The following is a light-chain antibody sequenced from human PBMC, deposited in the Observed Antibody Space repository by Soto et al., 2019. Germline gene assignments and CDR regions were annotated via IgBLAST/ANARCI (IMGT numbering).Light chain of an antibody. CDR3: QQHGSSPLT. J-gene: IGKJ4*01. V-gene: IGKV3-20*01. Sequence: EIVLTQSPGTLSLSPGERATLSCRASQSVSSSFLAWYQQKPGQAPRLLIDGASSRATGIPDRFSGSGSGTDFTLTISRLEPEDVAVYYCQQHGSSPLTFGGGTKVEIK. CDR2: GAS. CDR1: QSVSSSF.